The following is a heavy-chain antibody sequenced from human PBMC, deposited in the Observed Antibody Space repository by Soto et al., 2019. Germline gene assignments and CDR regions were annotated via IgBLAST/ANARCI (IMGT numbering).Heavy chain of an antibody. Sequence: SETLSLTCAVYGGSFSGYYWSWIRQPPGKGLEWIGEINHSESTNYNPSHKSRVTISVDTSKNQFSLKLSSVTAADTAVYYFARGSLPGIAVAGTRSTVWFDPWGQGTLVTVSS. D-gene: IGHD6-19*01. CDR3: ARGSLPGIAVAGTRSTVWFDP. CDR2: INHSEST. J-gene: IGHJ5*02. CDR1: GGSFSGYY. V-gene: IGHV4-34*01.